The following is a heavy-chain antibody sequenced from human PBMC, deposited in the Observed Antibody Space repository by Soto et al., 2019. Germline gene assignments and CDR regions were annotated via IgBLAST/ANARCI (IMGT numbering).Heavy chain of an antibody. V-gene: IGHV4-61*01. CDR3: ARDGHGMDV. CDR1: GGSVTTGSYN. J-gene: IGHJ6*04. CDR2: IFFTGIT. Sequence: QVQLQESGPGLVRPSETLSLTCTVSGGSVTTGSYNWSWIRRPPGKGLEWIGNIFFTGITHYNPSLNNPVTMSVDTSKNQFSLTVTSVTAADTAVYYCARDGHGMDVWGKGTTVTVSS.